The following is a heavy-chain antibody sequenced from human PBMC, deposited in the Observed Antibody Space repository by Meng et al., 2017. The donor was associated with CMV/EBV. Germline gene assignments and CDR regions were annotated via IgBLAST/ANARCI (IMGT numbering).Heavy chain of an antibody. CDR1: GGSISSYY. V-gene: IGHV4-59*01. CDR2: IYYSGST. Sequence: SETLSLTCTVSGGSISSYYWSWIRQPPGKGLEWIGYIYYSGSTNYNPSLKSRVTISVDTSKNQFSLKLSSVTAADTAVYYCARGGNTIFGEDYYYYGMDVWGQGTTVTVSS. D-gene: IGHD3-3*01. J-gene: IGHJ6*02. CDR3: ARGGNTIFGEDYYYYGMDV.